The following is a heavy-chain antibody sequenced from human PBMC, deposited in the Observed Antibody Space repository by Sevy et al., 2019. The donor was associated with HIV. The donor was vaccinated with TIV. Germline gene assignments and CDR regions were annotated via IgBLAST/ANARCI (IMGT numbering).Heavy chain of an antibody. CDR2: INPNSGGT. J-gene: IGHJ5*02. D-gene: IGHD3-10*01. V-gene: IGHV1-2*02. CDR1: GYTFTGYY. Sequence: ASVKVSCKASGYTFTGYYMHWVRQAPEQGHEWMGWINPNSGGTNYAQKFQGRVTMTRATSISTAYMELSRLRSDDTAVYYCARDFNNYYGSGKRFDPWGQVTLVTVSS. CDR3: ARDFNNYYGSGKRFDP.